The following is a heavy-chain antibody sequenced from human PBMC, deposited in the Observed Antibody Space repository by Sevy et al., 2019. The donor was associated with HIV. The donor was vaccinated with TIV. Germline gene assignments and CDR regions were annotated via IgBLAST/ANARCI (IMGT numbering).Heavy chain of an antibody. CDR1: GYMFSNYY. Sequence: ASVKVSCKASGYMFSNYYMNWVRQAPGKGLEWMGLINPNTGGTKYAQKFQDRVTMTRDTSLSIIYMELTGLSSDDTALYYCALTESLAHWGQGSLVTVSS. CDR2: INPNTGGT. V-gene: IGHV1-2*02. D-gene: IGHD2-21*02. CDR3: ALTESLAH. J-gene: IGHJ4*02.